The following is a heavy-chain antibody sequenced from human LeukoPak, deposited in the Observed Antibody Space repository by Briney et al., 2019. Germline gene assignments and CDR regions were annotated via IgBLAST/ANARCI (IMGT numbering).Heavy chain of an antibody. CDR2: TNPNSGNT. CDR1: GYTFTNYE. J-gene: IGHJ4*02. D-gene: IGHD4-17*01. Sequence: ASMKVSCKASGYTFTNYEIDWVRQATGQGLEWMGWTNPNSGNTGNAQKFQDRVTITRNTSISTAYMELRSLRSDDTAVYYCARDARYGDLDYWGQGTLVTVSS. CDR3: ARDARYGDLDY. V-gene: IGHV1-8*03.